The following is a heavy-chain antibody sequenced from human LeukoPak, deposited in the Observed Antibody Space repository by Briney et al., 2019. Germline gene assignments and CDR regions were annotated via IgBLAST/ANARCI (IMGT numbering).Heavy chain of an antibody. CDR3: ARSRSQLVLVPGH. V-gene: IGHV1-18*01. CDR2: ISAYNGNT. Sequence: ASVKVSCKASGYTFISYGISWVRQAPGQGLEWMGWISAYNGNTDYAQKLQGRVTMTTDTSPSTAYMELRSPRCDHTAGYYCARSRSQLVLVPGHWGQGTLVTVSS. D-gene: IGHD6-6*01. CDR1: GYTFISYG. J-gene: IGHJ4*02.